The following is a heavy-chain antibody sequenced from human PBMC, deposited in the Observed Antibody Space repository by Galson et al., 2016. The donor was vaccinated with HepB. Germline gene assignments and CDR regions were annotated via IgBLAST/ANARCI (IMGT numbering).Heavy chain of an antibody. CDR2: IGATGRTT. J-gene: IGHJ5*02. Sequence: SLRLSCAASGFTFSGHWMHWVRQAPGKGLEWVSVIGATGRTTYYADSVKGRFTISRDNSKNALYLQMNSLRAEDTALYYCATGSKATRRGFNPWGQGTLVTVSS. D-gene: IGHD6-6*01. CDR3: ATGSKATRRGFNP. CDR1: GFTFSGHW. V-gene: IGHV3-23*01.